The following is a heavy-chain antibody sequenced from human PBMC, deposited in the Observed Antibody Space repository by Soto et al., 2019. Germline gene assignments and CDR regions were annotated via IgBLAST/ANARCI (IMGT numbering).Heavy chain of an antibody. CDR2: INHSGST. J-gene: IGHJ5*02. Sequence: PSETLSLTCAVYGGSFSGYYWSWIRQPPGKGLEWIGEINHSGSTNYNPSLKSRVTISVDTSKNQFSLKLSSVTAADTAVYYCARVSTTSGHGVGKWFDPWGQGTLVTVSS. D-gene: IGHD2-2*01. CDR1: GGSFSGYY. V-gene: IGHV4-34*01. CDR3: ARVSTTSGHGVGKWFDP.